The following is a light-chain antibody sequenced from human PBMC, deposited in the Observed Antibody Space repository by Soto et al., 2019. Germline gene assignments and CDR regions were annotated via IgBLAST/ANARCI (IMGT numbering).Light chain of an antibody. Sequence: QSALTQPASVSGSPGQSITISCTGTSSDVGRYNYVSWYQQHPGKAPKLMIYEVRNRPSGVSNRFSGSKSGNTASLIISGLQPEDEADYYCSSYTTYSTYVFGTGTKLTVL. CDR2: EVR. CDR1: SSDVGRYNY. V-gene: IGLV2-14*01. CDR3: SSYTTYSTYV. J-gene: IGLJ1*01.